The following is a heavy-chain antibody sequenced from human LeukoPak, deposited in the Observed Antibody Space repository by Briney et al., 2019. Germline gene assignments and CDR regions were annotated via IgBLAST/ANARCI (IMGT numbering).Heavy chain of an antibody. CDR2: ISGSGGST. CDR3: AKGQTLAVAGMIY. Sequence: AGGPLRLSCAASGFTFSSYAMSWVRQAPGKGLEWVSAISGSGGSTYYADSVKGRFTISRDNSKNTLYLQMNSLRAEDTAVYYCAKGQTLAVAGMIYWGQGTLVTVSS. D-gene: IGHD6-19*01. J-gene: IGHJ4*02. CDR1: GFTFSSYA. V-gene: IGHV3-23*01.